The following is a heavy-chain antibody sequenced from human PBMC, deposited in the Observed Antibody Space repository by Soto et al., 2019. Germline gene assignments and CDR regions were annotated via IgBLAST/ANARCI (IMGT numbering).Heavy chain of an antibody. D-gene: IGHD2-2*01. Sequence: QLQLQESGPGLVKPSETLSLTCTVSGGSISSSSYFWDWIRQPPGKGLEWIGNVYYSGNTHYNPPLESRVTISADTSKNQFSLRLSSVTAADTAVYYCARGRGPSKGVWFDPWGQGTLVTVSS. CDR2: VYYSGNT. V-gene: IGHV4-39*01. J-gene: IGHJ5*02. CDR3: ARGRGPSKGVWFDP. CDR1: GGSISSSSYF.